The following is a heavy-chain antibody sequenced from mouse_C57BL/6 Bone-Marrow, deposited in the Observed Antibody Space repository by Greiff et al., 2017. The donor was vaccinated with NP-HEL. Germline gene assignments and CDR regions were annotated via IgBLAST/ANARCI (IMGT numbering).Heavy chain of an antibody. V-gene: IGHV1-26*01. Sequence: EVQLQQSGPELVKPGASVKISCKASGYTFTDYYMNWVKQSHGKSLEWIGDINPNNGGTSYNQKFKGKATLTVDKSSSTAYMELRSLTSEDSAVYYCARRGDDYWGQGTTLTVSS. CDR3: ARRGDDY. CDR2: INPNNGGT. J-gene: IGHJ2*01. CDR1: GYTFTDYY.